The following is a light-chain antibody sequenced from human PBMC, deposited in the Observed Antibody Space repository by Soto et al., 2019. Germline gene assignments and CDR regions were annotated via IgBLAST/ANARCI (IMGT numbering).Light chain of an antibody. Sequence: QSVLTQPPSASGTPGQRVTISCSGRSSNIGSNTVNWYQQLPGTAPKLLFYSNNQRPSGVPDRFSGSKSGTSASLAISGLQSEDEADYYCATWDDSLNGYVFXTGTKRTVL. J-gene: IGLJ1*01. CDR2: SNN. CDR3: ATWDDSLNGYV. V-gene: IGLV1-44*01. CDR1: SSNIGSNT.